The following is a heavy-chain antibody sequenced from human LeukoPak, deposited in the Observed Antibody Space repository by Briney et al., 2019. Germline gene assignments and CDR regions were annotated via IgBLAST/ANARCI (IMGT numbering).Heavy chain of an antibody. CDR2: IYPGDSDT. Sequence: GESLKISCKGSGYSFTSYWIGWVRQMPGKGLEWMGIIYPGDSDTRYSPSFQGQVTISADKSISTAYLQWSSLKASDTAMYYCARRRYGGSSQSYYFDYWGQGTLVTVSS. D-gene: IGHD1-26*01. CDR1: GYSFTSYW. J-gene: IGHJ4*02. CDR3: ARRRYGGSSQSYYFDY. V-gene: IGHV5-51*01.